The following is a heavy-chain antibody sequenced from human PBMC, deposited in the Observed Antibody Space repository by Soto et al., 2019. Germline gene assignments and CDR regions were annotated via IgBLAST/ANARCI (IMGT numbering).Heavy chain of an antibody. V-gene: IGHV3-7*01. D-gene: IGHD5-18*01. CDR3: ARRWIQLWFPFDY. CDR1: GFTFSSYW. J-gene: IGHJ4*02. Sequence: LSLTCAASGFTFSSYWMSWVRQAPGKGLEWVANIKQDGSEKYYVDSVKGRFTISRDNAKNSLYLQMNSLRAEDTAVYYCARRWIQLWFPFDYWGQGTLVTVSS. CDR2: IKQDGSEK.